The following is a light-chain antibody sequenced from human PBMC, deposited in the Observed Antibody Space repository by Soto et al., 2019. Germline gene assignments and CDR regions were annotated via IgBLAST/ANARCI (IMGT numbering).Light chain of an antibody. CDR1: QSVSSN. CDR3: QQYNNWPRT. V-gene: IGKV3-15*01. CDR2: GAS. Sequence: EIVMTQSPATLSVSPGERATLSCRASQSVSSNFAWYQQKPGQAPRRLLYGASTRATGIPARFSSSGSGTEFTLTISSLQSEDVAVYYCQQYNNWPRTFGQGTKVEIK. J-gene: IGKJ1*01.